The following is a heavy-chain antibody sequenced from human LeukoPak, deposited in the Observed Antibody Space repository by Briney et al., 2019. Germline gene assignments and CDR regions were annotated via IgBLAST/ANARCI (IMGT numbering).Heavy chain of an antibody. D-gene: IGHD2-21*02. J-gene: IGHJ3*02. CDR2: IIPIFGTA. CDR3: ARDRVTRDAFDI. V-gene: IGHV1-69*06. Sequence: ASVKVSCKASGYTFTGYYMHWVRQAPGQGLERMGGIIPIFGTANYAQKFQGRVTITADKSTSTAYMELSSLRSEDTAVYYCARDRVTRDAFDIWGQGTMVTVSS. CDR1: GYTFTGYY.